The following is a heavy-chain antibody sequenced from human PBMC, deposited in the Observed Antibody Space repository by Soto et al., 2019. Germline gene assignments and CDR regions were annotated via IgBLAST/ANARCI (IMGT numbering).Heavy chain of an antibody. D-gene: IGHD1-1*01. CDR1: GGSVSSSSYY. V-gene: IGHV4-39*01. J-gene: IGHJ4*02. Sequence: SETLSLTCTVSGGSVSSSSYYWGWVRQPPGKGLEWIGSVYYSGSTYYNPSLESRVTISVDKSKNQFSLKLMSLSAADTAVYYCGRLERLRPPSRYSDYWGPAALRTLSS. CDR2: VYYSGST. CDR3: GRLERLRPPSRYSDY.